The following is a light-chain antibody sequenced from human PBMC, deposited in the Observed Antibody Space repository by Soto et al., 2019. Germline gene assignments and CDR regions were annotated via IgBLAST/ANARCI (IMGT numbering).Light chain of an antibody. CDR1: QSIKTW. V-gene: IGKV1-5*03. CDR3: QQYKSYPYT. CDR2: KAS. J-gene: IGKJ2*01. Sequence: DIQMTQFPSTLFASVGDRVNITCRASQSIKTWLAWYQQKPGKAPKLQIYKASTLQTGVPSRFSGSGSGTEFTLTISSLQPDDYATYYCQQYKSYPYTFGQGTRVEIK.